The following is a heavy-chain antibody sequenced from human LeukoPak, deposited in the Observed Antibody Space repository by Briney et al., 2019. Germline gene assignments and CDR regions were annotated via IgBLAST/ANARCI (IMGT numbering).Heavy chain of an antibody. Sequence: PGGSLRLSCAASGFTFSTYSMNWVRQAPGKGLEWVSHISSSGYTIYYADSVKGRFTISRDNAKNSLYLQMNSLRDEDTAVYYCARDPAGDVYYFGDWGQGTLVTVSS. D-gene: IGHD7-27*01. CDR1: GFTFSTYS. CDR3: ARDPAGDVYYFGD. CDR2: ISSSGYTI. V-gene: IGHV3-48*02. J-gene: IGHJ4*02.